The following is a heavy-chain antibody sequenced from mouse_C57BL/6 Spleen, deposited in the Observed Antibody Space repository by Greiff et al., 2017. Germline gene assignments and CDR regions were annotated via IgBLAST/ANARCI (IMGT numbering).Heavy chain of an antibody. CDR3: AGWGTTAHFDY. CDR2: IYPGDGDT. J-gene: IGHJ2*01. Sequence: VQLQQSGAELVKPGASVKISCKASGYAFSSYWMNWVKQRPGKGLEWIGQIYPGDGDTNYNGKFKGKATLTADKSSSTAYMQHSSLTSEDSAVYFCAGWGTTAHFDYWVQGTTLTVSS. V-gene: IGHV1-80*01. D-gene: IGHD1-2*01. CDR1: GYAFSSYW.